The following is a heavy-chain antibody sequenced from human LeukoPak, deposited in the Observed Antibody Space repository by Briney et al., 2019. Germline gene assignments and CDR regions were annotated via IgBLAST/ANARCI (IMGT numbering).Heavy chain of an antibody. D-gene: IGHD5-18*01. J-gene: IGHJ4*02. CDR3: ARDNTAMVYGFFDY. CDR2: MYYSGST. CDR1: GGSISSYH. Sequence: SETLPLTCTVSGGSISSYHWSWIRQPPGKGLEWIGNMYYSGSTNYNPSLRSRVTISVDTSKNQFSLKLNSVTAADTAVYYCARDNTAMVYGFFDYWGQGTLVTVSS. V-gene: IGHV4-59*12.